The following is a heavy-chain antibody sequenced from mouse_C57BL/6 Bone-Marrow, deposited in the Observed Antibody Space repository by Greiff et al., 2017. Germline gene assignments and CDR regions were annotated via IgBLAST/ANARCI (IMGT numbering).Heavy chain of an antibody. Sequence: VQLQQPGAELVRPGSSVKLSCKASGYTFTSYWMDWVKQRPGQGLEWIGNIYPSDSEPHYNQKFKDKATLTVDKSSSTAYMQLSSLTSEDSAVYYCARFYDGYYDYFDYWGQGTTLTVSS. CDR3: ARFYDGYYDYFDY. J-gene: IGHJ2*01. CDR2: IYPSDSEP. V-gene: IGHV1-61*01. D-gene: IGHD2-3*01. CDR1: GYTFTSYW.